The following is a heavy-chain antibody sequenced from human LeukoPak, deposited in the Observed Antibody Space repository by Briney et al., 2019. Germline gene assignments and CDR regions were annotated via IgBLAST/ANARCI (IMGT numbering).Heavy chain of an antibody. CDR2: INHSGST. D-gene: IGHD5-12*01. CDR1: GGSFSGYY. CDR3: ARGGYGPPLDY. V-gene: IGHV4-34*01. J-gene: IGHJ4*02. Sequence: PSETLSLTCAVYGGSFSGYYWSWIRQPPGKGLEWIGEINHSGSTNYNPSLKSRVTISVDTSKNQFSLKLSSVAAADTAVYYCARGGYGPPLDYWGQGTLVTVSS.